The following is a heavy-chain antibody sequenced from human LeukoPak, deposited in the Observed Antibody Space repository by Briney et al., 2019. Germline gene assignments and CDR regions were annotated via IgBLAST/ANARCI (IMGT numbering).Heavy chain of an antibody. D-gene: IGHD6-6*01. CDR2: IIPILGIA. Sequence: SVKVSCKASGGTFSSYAISWVRQAPGQGLEWMGRIIPILGIANYAQKFQGRVTITADKSTSTAYMELSSLRSEDTAVYYCARAPSIAARHFDYWGQGTLVTVSS. CDR3: ARAPSIAARHFDY. CDR1: GGTFSSYA. V-gene: IGHV1-69*04. J-gene: IGHJ4*02.